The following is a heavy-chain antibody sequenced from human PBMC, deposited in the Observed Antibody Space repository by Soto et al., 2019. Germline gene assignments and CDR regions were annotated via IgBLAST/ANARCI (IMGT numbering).Heavy chain of an antibody. CDR2: INSDGSST. CDR1: GFTFSSYW. D-gene: IGHD3-22*01. Sequence: EVQLVESGGGLVQPGGSLRLSCAASGFTFSSYWMHWVRQAPGKGLVWVSRINSDGSSTSYADSVKGRFTISRDKAKNTLYLQMNSLSAEDTAVYYCARDGYDSSGYYYFDYWGQGTLVTVSS. J-gene: IGHJ4*02. CDR3: ARDGYDSSGYYYFDY. V-gene: IGHV3-74*01.